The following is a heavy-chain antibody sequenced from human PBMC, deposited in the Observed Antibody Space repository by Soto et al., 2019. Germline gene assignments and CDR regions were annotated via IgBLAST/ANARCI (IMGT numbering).Heavy chain of an antibody. CDR3: ARIPADIAVAAN. D-gene: IGHD6-19*01. J-gene: IGHJ4*02. CDR2: IYHSGNT. Sequence: QVQLQESGPGLVKPSGTLSLTCAVSGGSISGSDWWSWIRQPPGKGLEWVGEIYHSGNTNYNPSLKSRVTISVDKSKSQFSLRLSSVTAADTAVYYCARIPADIAVAANWGQGTLVTVSS. V-gene: IGHV4-4*02. CDR1: GGSISGSDW.